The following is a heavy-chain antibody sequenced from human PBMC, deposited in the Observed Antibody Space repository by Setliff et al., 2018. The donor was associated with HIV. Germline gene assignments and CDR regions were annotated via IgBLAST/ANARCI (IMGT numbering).Heavy chain of an antibody. Sequence: GGSLRLSCVASGFTFSSYGMHWVRQAPGKGLEWVAFIRYDGTNNIYYADSVKGRFTISRDNAKNSLYLQMNSLRAEDTAVYYCARYGGPVDFGDYWGQGTLVTVSS. V-gene: IGHV3-30*02. J-gene: IGHJ4*02. CDR1: GFTFSSYG. CDR2: IRYDGTNNI. D-gene: IGHD3-16*01. CDR3: ARYGGPVDFGDY.